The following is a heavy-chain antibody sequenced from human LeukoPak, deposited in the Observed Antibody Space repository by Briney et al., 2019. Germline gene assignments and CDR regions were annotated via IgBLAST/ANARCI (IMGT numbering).Heavy chain of an antibody. CDR3: AGDSGSGWYYFDS. V-gene: IGHV6-1*01. CDR2: TYYRSKWYN. J-gene: IGHJ4*02. Sequence: SQTLSLTCAISGDSVSSNSAAWNWIRQSPSRGLEWLGRTYYRSKWYNDYAESVKSRITINPDTSKNQFSLQRSSVTPEDTAVYYCAGDSGSGWYYFDSWGQGTLVTVSS. CDR1: GDSVSSNSAA. D-gene: IGHD6-19*01.